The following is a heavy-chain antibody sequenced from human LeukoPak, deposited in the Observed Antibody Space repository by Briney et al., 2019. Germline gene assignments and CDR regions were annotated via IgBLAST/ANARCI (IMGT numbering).Heavy chain of an antibody. V-gene: IGHV3-7*03. D-gene: IGHD2-8*01. Sequence: GGSLRLSCAASGFTLSNHWMTWVRQVPGRGPEWVADVNRDGSETYYLDSVKGRFTISRDNAKNSLYLQMNSLRAEDTALYYCVRNNAMDVWGQGTTVIVSS. J-gene: IGHJ6*02. CDR1: GFTLSNHW. CDR2: VNRDGSET. CDR3: VRNNAMDV.